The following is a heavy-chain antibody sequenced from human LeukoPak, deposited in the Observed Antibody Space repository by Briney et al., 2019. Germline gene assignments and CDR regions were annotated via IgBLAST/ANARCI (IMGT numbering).Heavy chain of an antibody. Sequence: GGSLRLSCAASGCTFSTYGMNWVCQVPGKGPGRVSTMSGSCSGRDYADSVKGRFTISRDNSKNTLYLQMNSLRADDTALYYCAKDAQELIRGGIYFDFWGQGSLVTVSS. V-gene: IGHV3-23*01. CDR3: AKDAQELIRGGIYFDF. CDR2: MSGSCSGR. CDR1: GCTFSTYG. J-gene: IGHJ4*02. D-gene: IGHD6-13*01.